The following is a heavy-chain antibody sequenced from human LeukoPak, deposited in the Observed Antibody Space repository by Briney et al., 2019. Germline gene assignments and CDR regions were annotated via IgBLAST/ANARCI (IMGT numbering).Heavy chain of an antibody. J-gene: IGHJ5*02. CDR1: GDSISIYY. D-gene: IGHD1-26*01. CDR3: ARDPSGSFFNWFDP. Sequence: SETLSLTCTVSGDSISIYYWSWIRQPAGKRLEWLGRIFSTGSTNYNPSLKSRVTMSIDTSKNQFSLELTSVTAADTAVYYCARDPSGSFFNWFDPWGQGTLVTVSS. CDR2: IFSTGST. V-gene: IGHV4-4*07.